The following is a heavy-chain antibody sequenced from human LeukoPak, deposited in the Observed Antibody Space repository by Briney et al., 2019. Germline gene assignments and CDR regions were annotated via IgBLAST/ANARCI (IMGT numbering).Heavy chain of an antibody. CDR1: CGSISSYY. V-gene: IGHV4-4*07. D-gene: IGHD6-13*01. J-gene: IGHJ2*01. CDR3: ARVSSSWYQDWYFDL. CDR2: IETGGNT. Sequence: SETLSITCTVSCGSISSYYWSWIRQPAGKGLEWIGSIETGGNTNYKPSLKSRVTMSVDTSKNQFSLKLSSVTAADTAVYYCARVSSSWYQDWYFDLWGRGTLVTVSS.